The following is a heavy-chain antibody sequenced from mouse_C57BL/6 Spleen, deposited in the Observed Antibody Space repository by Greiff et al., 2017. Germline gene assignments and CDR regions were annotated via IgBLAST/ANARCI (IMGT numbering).Heavy chain of an antibody. J-gene: IGHJ1*03. CDR1: GFTFSSYT. D-gene: IGHD1-1*01. Sequence: EVQLVESGGGLVKPGGSLKLSCAASGFTFSSYTMSWVRQTPEKRLEWVATISGGGGNTYYPDSVKGRFTISRDNAKNTLYLQMSSLRSEDTALYYCARQGGGFYGSSPYWYFDVWGTRTTVTISS. V-gene: IGHV5-9*01. CDR2: ISGGGGNT. CDR3: ARQGGGFYGSSPYWYFDV.